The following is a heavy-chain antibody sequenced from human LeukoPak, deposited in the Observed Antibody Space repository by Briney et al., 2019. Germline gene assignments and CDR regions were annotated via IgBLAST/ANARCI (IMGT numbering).Heavy chain of an antibody. V-gene: IGHV4-59*08. CDR3: ARHGGTRITLIEVYYFDS. CDR2: IYYSGST. Sequence: NPSETLSLTCTVSGGSISSYYWSWIRQPPGKGLEWIGYIYYSGSTNYNPSLKSRVTISVDTSKNQFSLMLSSVTAADTAVYFCARHGGTRITLIEVYYFDSWGQGTLVTVSS. D-gene: IGHD4-11*01. CDR1: GGSISSYY. J-gene: IGHJ4*02.